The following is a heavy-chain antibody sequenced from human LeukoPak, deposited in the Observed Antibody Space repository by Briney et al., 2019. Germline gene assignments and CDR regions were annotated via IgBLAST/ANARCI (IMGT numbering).Heavy chain of an antibody. CDR1: GFTFSSYG. CDR3: ARDQAPTTVTPNDAFDI. CDR2: IWYDGSNK. D-gene: IGHD4-17*01. J-gene: IGHJ3*02. V-gene: IGHV3-33*01. Sequence: GGSLRLSCAASGFTFSSYGMHWVRQAPGKGLEWVAVIWYDGSNKYYADSVKGRFTISRDNSKNTLYLQMNSLRAEDTAVYYCARDQAPTTVTPNDAFDIWGQGTMVTVSS.